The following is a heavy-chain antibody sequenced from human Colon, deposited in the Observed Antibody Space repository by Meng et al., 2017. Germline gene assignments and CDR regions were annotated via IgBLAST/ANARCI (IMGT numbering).Heavy chain of an antibody. V-gene: IGHV1-8*01. D-gene: IGHD3-16*02. Sequence: ASVKVSCKASGYTFSNYDINWVLQATGQGLEWVGWMNPNSGNTGYSQKFQGRVTMTRNLSINTAYMGLIRMSAEDTAVYYCARTSYHDYWGQGTLVTVSS. CDR3: ARTSYHDY. CDR1: GYTFSNYD. CDR2: MNPNSGNT. J-gene: IGHJ4*02.